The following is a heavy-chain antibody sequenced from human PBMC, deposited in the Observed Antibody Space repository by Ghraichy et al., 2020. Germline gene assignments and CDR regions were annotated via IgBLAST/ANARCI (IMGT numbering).Heavy chain of an antibody. CDR1: GLIFSDYY. Sequence: GESLNISCAASGLIFSDYYMSWIRQTPGKAPEWLSYISSTGETIYYRDSVKGRFTISRDNAKNSLYLQMNSLRAEDTAVYYCARELTGNDYWGQGTLVTVSS. J-gene: IGHJ4*02. D-gene: IGHD7-27*01. V-gene: IGHV3-11*01. CDR3: ARELTGNDY. CDR2: ISSTGETI.